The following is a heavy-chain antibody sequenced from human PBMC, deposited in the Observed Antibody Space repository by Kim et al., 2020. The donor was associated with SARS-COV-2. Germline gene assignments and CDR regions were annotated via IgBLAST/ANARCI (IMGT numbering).Heavy chain of an antibody. D-gene: IGHD6-13*01. CDR3: SRWQRLVEGDY. CDR1: GYTFTNYA. Sequence: ASVKVSCKASGYTFTNYAMNWVRQAPGQGLQWMGWINTNTGNPTYAQGFTGRFVFTLDTSVSTAYLQISSLKSEDTAIYYCSRWQRLVEGDYCGQGTVVT. V-gene: IGHV7-4-1*02. CDR2: INTNTGNP. J-gene: IGHJ4*02.